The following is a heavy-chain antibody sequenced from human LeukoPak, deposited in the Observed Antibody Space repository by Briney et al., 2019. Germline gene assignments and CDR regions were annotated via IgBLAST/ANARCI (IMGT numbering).Heavy chain of an antibody. CDR2: ISGSGGST. CDR3: AKDRSSGWFDY. Sequence: GGSLRLSCAASGFTFNNYAMSWVRQAPGKGLEWVSTISGSGGSTYYADSVKGRFTISRDNPKNTLYLQMNSLRAEDTAVYYCAKDRSSGWFDYWGQGTLVTVSS. CDR1: GFTFNNYA. V-gene: IGHV3-23*01. J-gene: IGHJ4*02. D-gene: IGHD6-19*01.